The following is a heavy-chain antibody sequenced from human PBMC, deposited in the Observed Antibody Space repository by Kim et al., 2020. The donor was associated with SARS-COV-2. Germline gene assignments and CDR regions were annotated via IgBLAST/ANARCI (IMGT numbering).Heavy chain of an antibody. CDR1: GGSISSGGYY. J-gene: IGHJ6*02. CDR3: ARAHRTIFGLVEYMDF. V-gene: IGHV4-31*03. CDR2: IYYSGST. D-gene: IGHD3-3*01. Sequence: SETLSLTCTVSGGSISSGGYYWSWIRQHPGKGLEWIGYIYYSGSTYYNPSLKSRVTISVETSKNQFSLKLSSVTAADTAVYYCARAHRTIFGLVEYMDFWGQGTTVTVSS.